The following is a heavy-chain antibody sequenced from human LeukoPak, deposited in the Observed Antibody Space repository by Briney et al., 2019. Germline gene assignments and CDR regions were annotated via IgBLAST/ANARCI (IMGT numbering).Heavy chain of an antibody. J-gene: IGHJ4*02. CDR2: IIPIFGIA. D-gene: IGHD3-3*01. CDR1: GGTFSSYA. V-gene: IGHV1-69*04. CDR3: ARDINYDFWSGLGY. Sequence: ASVKVSCKASGGTFSSYAISWVRQAPGQGPEWMGRIIPIFGIANYAQKFQGRVTITADKSTSTAYMELSSLRSEDTAVYYCARDINYDFWSGLGYWGQGTLVTVSS.